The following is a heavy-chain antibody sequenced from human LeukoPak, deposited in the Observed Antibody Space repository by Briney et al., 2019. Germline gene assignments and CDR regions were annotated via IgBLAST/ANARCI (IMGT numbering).Heavy chain of an antibody. CDR3: ARSWLYPYYYYGMDV. J-gene: IGHJ6*02. CDR1: GFTFSSYG. Sequence: PGGSLRLSCAASGFTFSSYGMHWVRQAPGKGLEWVAVIWYDGSNKYYADSVKGGFTISRDNSKHTLYLPMNSLRAEDTAVYYCARSWLYPYYYYGMDVWGQGTTVTVSS. D-gene: IGHD3-22*01. V-gene: IGHV3-33*01. CDR2: IWYDGSNK.